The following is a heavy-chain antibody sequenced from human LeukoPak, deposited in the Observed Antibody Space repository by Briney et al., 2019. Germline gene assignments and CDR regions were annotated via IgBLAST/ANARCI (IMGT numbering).Heavy chain of an antibody. D-gene: IGHD2/OR15-2a*01. CDR2: IKADGSGT. J-gene: IGHJ6*02. Sequence: GGSLRLSCAASGLTIGRYAMYWVRHGPGRGQEWVSVIKADGSGTFYADSVRGRFTTSRDNSKNSLYLQMNSLTSEDTALYYCATWAFYHNLDVWGQGTTVSVSS. CDR3: ATWAFYHNLDV. CDR1: GLTIGRYA. V-gene: IGHV3-43*02.